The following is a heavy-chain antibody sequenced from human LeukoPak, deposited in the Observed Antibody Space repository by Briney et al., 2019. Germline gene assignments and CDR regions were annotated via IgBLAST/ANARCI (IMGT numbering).Heavy chain of an antibody. D-gene: IGHD2-15*01. Sequence: PSETLSLTCTVSGGSISSSSRYWGWIRQPPGKGLEWIGIIYYSGSTYGSTYYNPSLKSRVTVSLDTSKNQFSLTVTSVTAADTAVYYCARRYCSGGHCYYFDSWGQGTLVTVSS. CDR2: IYYSGSTYGST. V-gene: IGHV4-39*01. CDR1: GGSISSSSRY. J-gene: IGHJ4*02. CDR3: ARRYCSGGHCYYFDS.